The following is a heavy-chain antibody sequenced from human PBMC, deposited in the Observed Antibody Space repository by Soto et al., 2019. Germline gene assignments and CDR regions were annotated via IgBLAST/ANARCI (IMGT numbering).Heavy chain of an antibody. CDR1: GYTFTSYA. D-gene: IGHD1-7*01. CDR2: INAGNGNT. J-gene: IGHJ5*02. Sequence: QVQLVQSGAEVKKPGASVKVSCKASGYTFTSYAMHWVRQAPGQRLEWMGWINAGNGNTKYSQKFQGRVTITRYTSASTAYMELSSLRSEDTAVYYCARPITGTTIWFDPWGQGTLVTVSS. CDR3: ARPITGTTIWFDP. V-gene: IGHV1-3*01.